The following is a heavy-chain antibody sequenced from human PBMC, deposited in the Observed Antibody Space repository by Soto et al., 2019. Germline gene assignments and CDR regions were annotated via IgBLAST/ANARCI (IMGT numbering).Heavy chain of an antibody. V-gene: IGHV3-23*01. Sequence: PGGSLRLSCVGSGFTFGNYAMSWVRQAPGKGLEWVSSITGIDGRTYYADSVKGRFTISRDNPKNTLYLQMNNLRAEDTAMFYCAKDRGPYCSGGICYPLSWFDPWGQGTQVTVSS. CDR3: AKDRGPYCSGGICYPLSWFDP. CDR2: ITGIDGRT. J-gene: IGHJ5*02. D-gene: IGHD2-15*01. CDR1: GFTFGNYA.